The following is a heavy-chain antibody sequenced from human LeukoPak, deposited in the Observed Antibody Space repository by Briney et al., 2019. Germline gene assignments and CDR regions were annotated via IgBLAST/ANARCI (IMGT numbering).Heavy chain of an antibody. J-gene: IGHJ6*03. D-gene: IGHD3-3*01. CDR3: ASMILRFLEGNYMDG. CDR2: INHSGST. V-gene: IGHV4-34*01. CDR1: GGSFSGYY. Sequence: SETLSLTCAVYGGSFSGYYWSWIRQPPGKGLEWIGEINHSGSTNYNPSLKGRVTISVDTSTNQFSLKLSSVTAADTAVCYCASMILRFLEGNYMDGWSKGTSVTV.